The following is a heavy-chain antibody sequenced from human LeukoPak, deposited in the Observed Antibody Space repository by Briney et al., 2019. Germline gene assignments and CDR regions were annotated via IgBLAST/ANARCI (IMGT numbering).Heavy chain of an antibody. CDR3: ARDYQNYDFWSGYFMTPSFDY. D-gene: IGHD3-3*01. Sequence: PSETLSLTCTVSGGSISSSSYYWGWICQPPGKGLEWIGSIYYSGSTYYNPSLKSRVTISVDTSKNQFSLKLSSVTAADTAVYYCARDYQNYDFWSGYFMTPSFDYWGQGTLVTVSS. CDR2: IYYSGST. V-gene: IGHV4-39*07. J-gene: IGHJ4*02. CDR1: GGSISSSSYY.